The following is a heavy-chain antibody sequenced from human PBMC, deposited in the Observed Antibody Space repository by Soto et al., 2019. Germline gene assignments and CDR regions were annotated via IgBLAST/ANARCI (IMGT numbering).Heavy chain of an antibody. Sequence: LSLTCIVSDNSISSYYWSWIRQPPGKGLEWIGYISYSGNTNYNPSLKSRVSISVDTSKNQFSLKLSSVTAADTAVYYCASGEMTTIVDYYKHYAMDVWGQGTTVTVS. CDR3: ASGEMTTIVDYYKHYAMDV. CDR2: ISYSGNT. CDR1: DNSISSYY. D-gene: IGHD3-10*01. V-gene: IGHV4-59*13. J-gene: IGHJ6*02.